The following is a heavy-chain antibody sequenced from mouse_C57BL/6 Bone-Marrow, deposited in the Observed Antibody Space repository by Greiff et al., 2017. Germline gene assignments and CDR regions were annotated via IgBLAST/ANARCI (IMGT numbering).Heavy chain of an antibody. CDR2: FYPGSGNI. J-gene: IGHJ4*01. Sequence: VQLQQSGAELVKPGTSVKLSCKASGYNFIEYTIHWVKQRSGQGLEWIGWFYPGSGNIQYNEKFKDKATLTADKSSSTVYMELSRLTSEDSAVYCCARHEEDSNYAMDFWGQGTSVTVSS. CDR3: ARHEEDSNYAMDF. CDR1: GYNFIEYT. V-gene: IGHV1-62-2*01. D-gene: IGHD2-5*01.